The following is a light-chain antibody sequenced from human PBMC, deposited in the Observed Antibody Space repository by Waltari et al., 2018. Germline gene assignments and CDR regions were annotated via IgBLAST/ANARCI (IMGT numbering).Light chain of an antibody. CDR3: QQYNTYPYT. CDR2: GAF. V-gene: IGKV1-16*01. J-gene: IGKJ2*01. CDR1: QAISNN. Sequence: DIQMTQSPSSLSASVGDTVTITCRASQAISNNLAWVQQKPGKGPKSLIYGAFILQSGVPSRFSGSGSETDFTLTSSRLQPEDFATYYYQQYNTYPYTFGQGTKLEIK.